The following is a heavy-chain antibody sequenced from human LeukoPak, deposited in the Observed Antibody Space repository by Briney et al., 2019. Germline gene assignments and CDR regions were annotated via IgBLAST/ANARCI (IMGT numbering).Heavy chain of an antibody. CDR1: EFTFSSYE. CDR2: ISSSGSAI. CDR3: AKTSGWHHDY. D-gene: IGHD6-19*01. J-gene: IGHJ4*02. V-gene: IGHV3-48*03. Sequence: GGSLRLSCAASEFTFSSYEMNWVRQAPGKGLEWVLYISSSGSAIHYADSVKGRFTISRDNAKNSLYLQMNSLRAEDTALYYCAKTSGWHHDYWGQGTLVTVSS.